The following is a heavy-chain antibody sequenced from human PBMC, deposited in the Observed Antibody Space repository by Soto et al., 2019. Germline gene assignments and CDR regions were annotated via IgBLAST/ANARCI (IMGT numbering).Heavy chain of an antibody. CDR2: FDPEDGET. V-gene: IGHV1-24*01. D-gene: IGHD3-3*01. J-gene: IGHJ4*02. CDR1: GYTLTELS. CDR3: ATDEKLPFGLVILLTN. Sequence: QVQLVQSGAEVKKPGDSVKVSCKVSGYTLTELSMHWVRQAPGKGLEWMGGFDPEDGETIYAQKFQGRVTMTEDTSTDTAYMELSCLRSEDTAVYYCATDEKLPFGLVILLTNWGQGTLVTVSS.